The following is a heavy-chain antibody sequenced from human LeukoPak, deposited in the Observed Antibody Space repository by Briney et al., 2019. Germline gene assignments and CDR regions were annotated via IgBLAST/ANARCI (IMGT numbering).Heavy chain of an antibody. CDR2: ISSSSSSI. J-gene: IGHJ4*02. D-gene: IGHD3-3*01. CDR3: ARDFLEDDY. Sequence: PGGSLRLSCAASGFTFSSYSMNWVRQAPGKGLEWVSSISSSSSSIYYADSVKGRFTISRDNARNSLYLQMNSLRAEDTAVYYCARDFLEDDYWGQGTLVTVSS. CDR1: GFTFSSYS. V-gene: IGHV3-21*01.